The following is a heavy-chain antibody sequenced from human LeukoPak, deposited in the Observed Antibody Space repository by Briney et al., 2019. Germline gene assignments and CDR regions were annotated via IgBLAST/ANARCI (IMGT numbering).Heavy chain of an antibody. V-gene: IGHV1-69*04. D-gene: IGHD5-18*01. J-gene: IGHJ6*02. CDR3: ASGDSGYSYGYSYYYYGMDV. CDR2: IIPIFGIA. Sequence: SVKVSCKASGGTFSSYAISWVRQAPGQGLEWMGRIIPIFGIANYAQKFQGRVTITADKSTSTAHMELSSLRSEDTAVYYCASGDSGYSYGYSYYYYGMDVWGQGTTVTVSS. CDR1: GGTFSSYA.